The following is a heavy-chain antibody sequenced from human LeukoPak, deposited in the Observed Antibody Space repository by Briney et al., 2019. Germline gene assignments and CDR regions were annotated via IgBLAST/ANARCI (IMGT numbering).Heavy chain of an antibody. CDR1: GFTFSDYY. J-gene: IGHJ3*02. CDR2: ISSSGSTI. Sequence: PGGSLRLSCAASGFTFSDYYMSWIRQAPGKGLEWVSYISSSGSTIYYADSVKGRFTISRDNAKNSLYLQMNSLRAEDTAVYYCARDRQRPLWSGAVDIWGQGTMVTVSS. D-gene: IGHD3-10*01. CDR3: ARDRQRPLWSGAVDI. V-gene: IGHV3-11*01.